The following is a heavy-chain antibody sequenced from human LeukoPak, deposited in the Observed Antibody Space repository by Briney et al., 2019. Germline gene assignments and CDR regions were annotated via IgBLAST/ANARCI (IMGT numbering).Heavy chain of an antibody. J-gene: IGHJ3*02. CDR3: ARHLKYYYDSSGYRYDAFDI. V-gene: IGHV4-34*01. CDR2: INHSGST. D-gene: IGHD3-22*01. Sequence: SETLSLTCAVYGGSFSGYYWSWIRQPPGKGLEWIGEINHSGSTNYNPSLESRVTISVDTSKNQFSLKLSSVTAADMAVYYCARHLKYYYDSSGYRYDAFDIWGQGTMVTVSS. CDR1: GGSFSGYY.